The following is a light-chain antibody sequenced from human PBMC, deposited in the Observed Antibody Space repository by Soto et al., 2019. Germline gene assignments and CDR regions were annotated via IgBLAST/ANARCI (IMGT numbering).Light chain of an antibody. CDR1: QTVSNF. CDR2: AAS. Sequence: DIQMTQSPSSLSASVGDRVTISCRASQTVSNFLNWYRQKPGRAPELLIYAASNLQGGVPSRFSGSGSGTDFTLAINSLQPEDFATYYCQQTYGIPPTFGQGTKVDIK. J-gene: IGKJ1*01. CDR3: QQTYGIPPT. V-gene: IGKV1-39*01.